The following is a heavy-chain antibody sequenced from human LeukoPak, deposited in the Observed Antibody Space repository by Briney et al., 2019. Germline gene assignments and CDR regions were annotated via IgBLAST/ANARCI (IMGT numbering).Heavy chain of an antibody. CDR3: AAEAYSSGWLPGY. CDR2: FDPEDGET. D-gene: IGHD6-19*01. J-gene: IGHJ4*02. Sequence: ASVKVSCKASGGTFSSYAISWVRQAPGKGLEWMGGFDPEDGETIYAQKFQGRVTMTEDTSTDTAYMELSSLRSEDTAVYYCAAEAYSSGWLPGYWGQGTLVTVSS. CDR1: GGTFSSYA. V-gene: IGHV1-24*01.